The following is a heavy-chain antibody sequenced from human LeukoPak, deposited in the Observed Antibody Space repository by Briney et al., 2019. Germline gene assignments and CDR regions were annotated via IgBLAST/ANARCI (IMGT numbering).Heavy chain of an antibody. J-gene: IGHJ4*02. D-gene: IGHD2-21*01. CDR2: ISSSSSYI. CDR1: GFTFNNYA. CDR3: ARLSNSIVVAIDY. V-gene: IGHV3-21*01. Sequence: GGSLRLSCAASGFTFNNYAMNWVRQAPGKGLEWVSSISSSSSYIYYADSVKGRFTISRDNAKNSLYLQMNSLRAEDTAVYYCARLSNSIVVAIDYWGQGTLVTVSS.